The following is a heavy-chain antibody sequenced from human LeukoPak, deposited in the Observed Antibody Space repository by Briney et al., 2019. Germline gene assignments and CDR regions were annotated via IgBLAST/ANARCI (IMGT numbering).Heavy chain of an antibody. CDR2: ISSSSSTI. CDR1: GFTFSSYS. CDR3: ARDPPTYYDFWSGYYNY. J-gene: IGHJ4*02. D-gene: IGHD3-3*01. V-gene: IGHV3-48*01. Sequence: GGALRLSCAASGFTFSSYSMNWVRQAPGKGREGVSYISSSSSTIYYADSVKGRFTISRDNAKNSLYLQMNSLRAEDTAVYYCARDPPTYYDFWSGYYNYWGQGTLVTVSS.